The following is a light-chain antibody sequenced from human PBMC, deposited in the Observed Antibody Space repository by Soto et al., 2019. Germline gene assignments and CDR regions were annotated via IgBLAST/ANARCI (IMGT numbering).Light chain of an antibody. V-gene: IGLV3-1*01. J-gene: IGLJ2*01. CDR1: KLGNKY. CDR3: HAWDSRSYVV. CDR2: QDN. Sequence: SYELTQPPSVSVSPGQTAIITCSGDKLGNKYACWYQQKPGQSPVLVIYQDNKRPSGIPERFSGSNSGNTATLTISGTQDMDAADYYHHAWDSRSYVVFGGGTKLTVL.